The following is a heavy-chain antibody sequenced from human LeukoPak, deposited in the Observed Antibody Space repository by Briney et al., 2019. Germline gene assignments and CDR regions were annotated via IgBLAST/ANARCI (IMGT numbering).Heavy chain of an antibody. J-gene: IGHJ4*02. V-gene: IGHV4-39*01. Sequence: SETPSLTCTVSGGSISSSSYYWGWIRQPPGKGLEWIGSIYYSGSTYYNPSLKSRVTISVDTSKNQFSLKLSSVTAADTAVYYCASFEDSSGYYYDKTFNFDYWGQGTLVTVSS. D-gene: IGHD3-22*01. CDR1: GGSISSSSYY. CDR3: ASFEDSSGYYYDKTFNFDY. CDR2: IYYSGST.